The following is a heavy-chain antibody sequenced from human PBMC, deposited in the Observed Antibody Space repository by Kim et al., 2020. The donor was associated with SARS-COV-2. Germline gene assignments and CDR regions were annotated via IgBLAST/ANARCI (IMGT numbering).Heavy chain of an antibody. J-gene: IGHJ6*02. CDR2: IGSSGSPI. CDR1: GFTFSSFE. V-gene: IGHV3-48*03. Sequence: GGSLRLSCAASGFTFSSFEMNWVRQAAGKGVEWVSYIGSSGSPIYYADSVEGRFTISRDNAKNSLYLQVSSLRAEDTAVYYCASGVVGGYNYGRGYYYGTNVWGQGTTVTGSS. D-gene: IGHD5-18*01. CDR3: ASGVVGGYNYGRGYYYGTNV.